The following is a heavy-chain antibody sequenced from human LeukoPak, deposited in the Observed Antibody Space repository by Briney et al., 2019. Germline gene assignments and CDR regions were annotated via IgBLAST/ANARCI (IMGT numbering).Heavy chain of an antibody. CDR3: ARDLLGYCSSTSCSPRWFDP. CDR1: GFTFSDYY. Sequence: GGSLRLSCAASGFTFSDYYMSWIRQAPGKGLEWVSYISSSGSTIYYADSVEARFTISRDNAKNSLYLQMNSLRAEDTAVYYCARDLLGYCSSTSCSPRWFDPWGQGTLVTVSS. CDR2: ISSSGSTI. V-gene: IGHV3-11*01. J-gene: IGHJ5*02. D-gene: IGHD2-2*01.